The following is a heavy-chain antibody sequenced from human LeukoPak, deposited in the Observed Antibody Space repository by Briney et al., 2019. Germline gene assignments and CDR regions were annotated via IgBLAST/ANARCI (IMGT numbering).Heavy chain of an antibody. D-gene: IGHD6-19*01. CDR3: ALLAVASDFDY. Sequence: GGSLRLSCAVSEFPFSFYEMNWVRQAPGKGLEWVSNIGSSGTNRYYADSVKGRFSISRDSAESSLYLQMNSLRVEDTAVYYCALLAVASDFDYWGQGALVTVSS. J-gene: IGHJ4*02. V-gene: IGHV3-48*03. CDR1: EFPFSFYE. CDR2: IGSSGTNR.